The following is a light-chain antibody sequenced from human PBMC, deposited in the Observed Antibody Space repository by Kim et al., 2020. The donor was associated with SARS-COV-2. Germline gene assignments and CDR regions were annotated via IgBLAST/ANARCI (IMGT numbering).Light chain of an antibody. CDR3: QAWDSSTV. CDR2: QDT. V-gene: IGLV3-1*01. Sequence: SYELTQPPSVSVSPGQTASINCSGDKLGDKYACWYQQKPGQSPVLVIYQDTKRPSGIPERFTGYNSGNTATLTISGTQAMDEADYYCQAWDSSTVFGTGT. J-gene: IGLJ1*01. CDR1: KLGDKY.